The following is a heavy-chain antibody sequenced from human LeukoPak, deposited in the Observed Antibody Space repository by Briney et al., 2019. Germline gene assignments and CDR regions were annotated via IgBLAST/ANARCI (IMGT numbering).Heavy chain of an antibody. Sequence: SETLSLTCTVSGGSISSYYWNWIRQPPGKGLEWIAYMHDSGTTKYNPSLKSRITISVDTSKNHFSLKLNSVTAADTAVYFCARRFNSGWGSFDYWGPGILVTVSS. D-gene: IGHD6-19*01. CDR3: ARRFNSGWGSFDY. V-gene: IGHV4-59*08. J-gene: IGHJ4*02. CDR2: MHDSGTT. CDR1: GGSISSYY.